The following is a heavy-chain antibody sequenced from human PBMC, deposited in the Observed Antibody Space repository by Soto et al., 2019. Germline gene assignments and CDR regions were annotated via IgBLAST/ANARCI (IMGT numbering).Heavy chain of an antibody. CDR1: GYTFTSFY. J-gene: IGHJ4*02. V-gene: IGHV1-46*01. Sequence: ASVKVSCKASGYTFTSFYIHWVRQAPGQGLEWMGIINPSGGSTSYAQRFQGRVTMTRDTSTSIVYMELSSLRSEDTAMYLCARVHSSSPRFDYWGQGTLVTVSS. CDR2: INPSGGST. D-gene: IGHD6-6*01. CDR3: ARVHSSSPRFDY.